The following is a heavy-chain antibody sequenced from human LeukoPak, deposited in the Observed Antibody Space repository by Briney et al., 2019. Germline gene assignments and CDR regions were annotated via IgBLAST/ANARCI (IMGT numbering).Heavy chain of an antibody. J-gene: IGHJ3*02. V-gene: IGHV5-51*01. CDR2: IYPGDSDT. D-gene: IGHD5-24*01. CDR1: GYSFTSYW. CDR3: AKGVWGWLQSASDAFDI. Sequence: GESLKISCKGSGYSFTSYWIGWVRQMPGKGLEWMRIIYPGDSDTRYSPSFQGQVTISADKSISTAYLQWSSLKASDTAMYYCAKGVWGWLQSASDAFDIWGQGTMVTVSS.